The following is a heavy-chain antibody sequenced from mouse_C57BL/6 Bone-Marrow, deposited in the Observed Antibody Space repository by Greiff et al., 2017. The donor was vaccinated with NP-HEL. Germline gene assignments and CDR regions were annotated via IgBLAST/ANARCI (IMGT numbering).Heavy chain of an antibody. V-gene: IGHV1-74*01. CDR2: IHPSDSDT. CDR3: ARRGFYYGSSYVGLYYAMDY. D-gene: IGHD1-1*01. J-gene: IGHJ4*01. CDR1: GYTFTSYW. Sequence: VQLQQPGAELVKPGASVKVSCKASGYTFTSYWMHWVKQRPGQGLEWIGRIHPSDSDTNYNQKFKGKATLTVDKSSSTAYMQLSSLTSEDSAVYYCARRGFYYGSSYVGLYYAMDYWGQGTSVTVSS.